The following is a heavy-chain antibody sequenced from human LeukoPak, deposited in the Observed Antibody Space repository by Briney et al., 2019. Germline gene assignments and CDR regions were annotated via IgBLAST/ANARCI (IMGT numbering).Heavy chain of an antibody. CDR2: ISPDGRAT. D-gene: IGHD1-14*01. Sequence: PGGSLRLSCAASGFIFNYYSMHWVRQAPGKGLEYVSVISPDGRATYYTNSVKGRFTISRDNSKNTVYLQMDSLRDDDTAVYYCAREQPAGSTDYWGQGTLVTVSP. CDR3: AREQPAGSTDY. CDR1: GFIFNYYS. J-gene: IGHJ4*02. V-gene: IGHV3-64*01.